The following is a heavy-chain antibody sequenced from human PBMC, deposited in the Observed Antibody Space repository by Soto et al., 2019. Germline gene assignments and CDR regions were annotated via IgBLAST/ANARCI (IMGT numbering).Heavy chain of an antibody. CDR1: GGCISSSSYY. D-gene: IGHD6-13*01. V-gene: IGHV4-39*01. J-gene: IGHJ4*02. CDR3: TRHEGGAAADRPLDY. CDR2: IYYSGST. Sequence: SETLSLTCTVSGGCISSSSYYWGWIRQPPGKGLEWIGSIYYSGSTYYNPSLKSRVTISVDTSKNQFSLKLSSVTAADTAVYYCTRHEGGAAADRPLDYWGQGTLVTVSS.